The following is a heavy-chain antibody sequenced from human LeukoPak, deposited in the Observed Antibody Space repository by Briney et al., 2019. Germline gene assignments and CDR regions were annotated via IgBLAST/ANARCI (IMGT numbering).Heavy chain of an antibody. CDR3: ARDIGYYDSSGYFWYFDL. V-gene: IGHV4-59*01. D-gene: IGHD3-22*01. J-gene: IGHJ2*01. Sequence: PSETLSLTCTVSGGSISSYYWSWIRQPPGKGLERLGYIYYSGSTNYNPSLKSRVTISVDTSKNQFSLKLSSVTAADTAVYYCARDIGYYDSSGYFWYFDLWGRGTLVTVSS. CDR1: GGSISSYY. CDR2: IYYSGST.